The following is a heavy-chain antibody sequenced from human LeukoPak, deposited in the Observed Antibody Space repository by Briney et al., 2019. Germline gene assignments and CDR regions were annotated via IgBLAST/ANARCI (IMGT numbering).Heavy chain of an antibody. CDR1: GDSISSGDYD. J-gene: IGHJ3*02. D-gene: IGHD3-22*01. V-gene: IGHV4-61*02. CDR2: ISSSGST. CDR3: ARGPYSYDSSGAFDI. Sequence: SETLSLTCTVSGDSISSGDYDWIWIRQPAGKGLEWIGRISSSGSTNYNPSLKSRVTISVDTSKNQFSLKLSSVTAADTAVYFCARGPYSYDSSGAFDIWGQGTMVTVSS.